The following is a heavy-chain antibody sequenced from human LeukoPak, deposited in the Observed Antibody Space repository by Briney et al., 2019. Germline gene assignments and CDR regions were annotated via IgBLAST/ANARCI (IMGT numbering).Heavy chain of an antibody. D-gene: IGHD1-26*01. J-gene: IGHJ4*02. CDR3: ARDEWELLRAY. Sequence: GGSLRLSCAASGFTFSSYAMSWVRQAPGKGLEWVSIIYSGGSTYYTDSVKGRFTISRDNSNNTLYLQMNSLRVEDTAVYYCARDEWELLRAYWGQGTWSPSPQ. CDR1: GFTFSSYA. CDR2: IYSGGST. V-gene: IGHV3-66*02.